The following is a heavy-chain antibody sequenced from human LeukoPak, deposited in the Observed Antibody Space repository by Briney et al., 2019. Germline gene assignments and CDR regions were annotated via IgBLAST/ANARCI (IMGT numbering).Heavy chain of an antibody. V-gene: IGHV3-9*01. CDR1: GFTFGDYG. D-gene: IGHD6-19*01. J-gene: IGHJ4*02. Sequence: GGSLRLSCAGSGFTFGDYGIHWVRQAPGKGLEWVSGISWTGVTIAYANSVKGRFTISRDNAKNSVYLQMSSLRAEDTALYYCAKAESSDWKGGFDLWGQGTPVTVSS. CDR3: AKAESSDWKGGFDL. CDR2: ISWTGVTI.